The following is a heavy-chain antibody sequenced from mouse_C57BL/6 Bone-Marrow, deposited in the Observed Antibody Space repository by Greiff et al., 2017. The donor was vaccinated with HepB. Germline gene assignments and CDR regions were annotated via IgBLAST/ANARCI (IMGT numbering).Heavy chain of an antibody. V-gene: IGHV5-9*01. CDR1: GFTFSSYT. D-gene: IGHD2-3*01. Sequence: EVQRVESGGGLVKPGGSLKLSCAASGFTFSSYTMSWVRQTPEKRLEWVATISGGGGNTYYPASVKGRFTISRYNAKNTLYLQMSSLRSEDTALYYCARDGYYPYYFDYWGQGTTLTVSS. CDR3: ARDGYYPYYFDY. CDR2: ISGGGGNT. J-gene: IGHJ2*01.